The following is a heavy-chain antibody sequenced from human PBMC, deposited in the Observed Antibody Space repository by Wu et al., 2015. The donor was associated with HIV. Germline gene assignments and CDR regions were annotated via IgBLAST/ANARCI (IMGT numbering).Heavy chain of an antibody. J-gene: IGHJ6*03. Sequence: QVQLVQSGAEVKKPGSSVKVSCKASGGTFSSYAISWVRQAPGQGLEWMGGIIPIFGTANYAQKFQGRVTITADESTSTAYMELSSLRSEDTAVYYCACLFRPGSKNWNYGAYYYYYMDVWGKGTTVHRLL. D-gene: IGHD1-7*01. CDR3: ACLFRPGSKNWNYGAYYYYYMDV. V-gene: IGHV1-69*12. CDR1: GGTFSSYA. CDR2: IIPIFGTA.